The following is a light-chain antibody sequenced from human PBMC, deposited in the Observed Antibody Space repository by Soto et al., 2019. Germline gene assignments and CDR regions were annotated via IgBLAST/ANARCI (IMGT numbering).Light chain of an antibody. V-gene: IGLV2-14*01. CDR3: SSYTTTSTL. CDR1: SSAVGGYDS. J-gene: IGLJ2*01. CDR2: DVS. Sequence: QSALTQPASVSGSPGQSITISCTGTSSAVGGYDSVSWYRQHPGKAPKLMIYDVSNRPSGVSNRFSGSKSGNTASLTISGLQAEDEADYYCSSYTTTSTLFGGGTKLTVL.